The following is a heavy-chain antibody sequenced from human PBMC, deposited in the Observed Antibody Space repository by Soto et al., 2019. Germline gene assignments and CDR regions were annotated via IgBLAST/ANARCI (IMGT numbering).Heavy chain of an antibody. D-gene: IGHD3-22*01. CDR1: GGTFSSYA. CDR2: IIPIFGTA. J-gene: IGHJ4*02. CDR3: AGDRQKHTYYYDSSGYYYY. Sequence: QVQLVQSGAEVKKPGSSVKVSCKASGGTFSSYAISWVRQAPGQGLEWMGGIIPIFGTANYAQKFQGRVTITADESTSTAYMELSILRSEDTAVYYCAGDRQKHTYYYDSSGYYYYWGQGTLVTVSS. V-gene: IGHV1-69*01.